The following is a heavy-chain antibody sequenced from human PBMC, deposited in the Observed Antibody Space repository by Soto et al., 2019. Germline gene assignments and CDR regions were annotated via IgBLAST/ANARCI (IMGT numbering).Heavy chain of an antibody. Sequence: QPWCSLELSCAASGFTLSVYSMAGVRQAPGKGLEWLSYISPSGDTIHYADSVNGRFSISRDKARNSVYLQMNSLRYEDTAFYYCARGFYSNSFDMWGQGTMVTVSS. CDR1: GFTLSVYS. CDR2: ISPSGDTI. D-gene: IGHD3-22*01. V-gene: IGHV3-48*02. J-gene: IGHJ3*02. CDR3: ARGFYSNSFDM.